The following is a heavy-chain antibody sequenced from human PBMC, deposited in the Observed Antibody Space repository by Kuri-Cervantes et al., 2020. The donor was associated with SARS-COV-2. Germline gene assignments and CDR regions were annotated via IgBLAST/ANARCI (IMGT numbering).Heavy chain of an antibody. D-gene: IGHD6-13*01. CDR2: IKQDGSEK. Sequence: ETLSLTCAASGFTFSSYWMSWVRQAPGKGLEWVANIKQDGSEKYYVDSVKGRFTISRDNAKNSLYLQMNSLRAKDTAVYYCARVRGGGRAAAGLDYWGQGTLVTVSS. V-gene: IGHV3-7*01. CDR1: GFTFSSYW. CDR3: ARVRGGGRAAAGLDY. J-gene: IGHJ4*02.